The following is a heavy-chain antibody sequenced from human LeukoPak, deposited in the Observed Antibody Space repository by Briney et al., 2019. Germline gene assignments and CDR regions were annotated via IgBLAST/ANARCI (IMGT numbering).Heavy chain of an antibody. Sequence: GESLKISCKGSGYIFTNYWIGWVRQMPGKGLGWMGIIYPGDTDTKYSPSFQGQVTISADKSISTAYLQWRSLKASDTAMYYCARQPTPWGNFDYWGQGTLVTVSS. CDR2: IYPGDTDT. D-gene: IGHD3-16*01. CDR1: GYIFTNYW. V-gene: IGHV5-51*01. CDR3: ARQPTPWGNFDY. J-gene: IGHJ4*02.